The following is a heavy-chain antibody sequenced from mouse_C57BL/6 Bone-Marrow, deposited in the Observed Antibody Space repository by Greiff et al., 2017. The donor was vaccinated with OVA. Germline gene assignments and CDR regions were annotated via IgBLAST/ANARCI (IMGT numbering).Heavy chain of an antibody. CDR3: ARGGLQCYFDY. D-gene: IGHD2-13*01. Sequence: QVQLKQPGAELVRPGSSVKLSCKASGYTFTSYWMDWVKQRPGQGLEWIGNIYPSDSETHYNQKFKDKATLTVDKSSSTAYMQLSSLTSEDSAVYYCARGGLQCYFDYWGQGTTLTVSS. CDR2: IYPSDSET. CDR1: GYTFTSYW. V-gene: IGHV1-61*01. J-gene: IGHJ2*01.